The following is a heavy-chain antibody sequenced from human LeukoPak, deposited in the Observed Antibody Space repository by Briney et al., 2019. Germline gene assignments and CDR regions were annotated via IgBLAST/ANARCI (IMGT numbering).Heavy chain of an antibody. CDR2: MNPNSGNT. Sequence: ASVKVSCKASGYTFTSYDINWVRQATGQGLEWMGWMNPNSGNTGYSQKFQGRVTITRDTSASTAYMELSSLRSEDTAVYYCARTYCGSGSYSSFDYWGQGTLVTVSS. V-gene: IGHV1-8*01. D-gene: IGHD3-10*01. CDR3: ARTYCGSGSYSSFDY. J-gene: IGHJ4*02. CDR1: GYTFTSYD.